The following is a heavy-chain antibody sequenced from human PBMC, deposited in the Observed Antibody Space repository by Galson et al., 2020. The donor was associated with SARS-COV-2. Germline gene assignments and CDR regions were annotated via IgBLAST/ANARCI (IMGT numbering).Heavy chain of an antibody. D-gene: IGHD3-10*01. J-gene: IGHJ3*02. V-gene: IGHV4-31*03. CDR1: GVSISSGGYY. Sequence: ASETLSLTCTVSGVSISSGGYYWTWIRQHPGKGLEWIGYTYYSGTTYYNPSLKSRVTISIDTSKNQFSLKLSSVTAADTAVYYCARMVRGVMSDPFDIWGQGTMVTVSS. CDR3: ARMVRGVMSDPFDI. CDR2: TYYSGTT.